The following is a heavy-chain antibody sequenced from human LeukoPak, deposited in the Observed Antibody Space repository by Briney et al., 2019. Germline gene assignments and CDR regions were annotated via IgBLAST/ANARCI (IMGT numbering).Heavy chain of an antibody. CDR1: GFTFRNDW. CDR2: VKGDGGFT. CDR3: VRDGDDYNFDY. V-gene: IGHV3-74*01. J-gene: IGHJ4*02. Sequence: RGSLRLSCAASGFTFRNDWMHWVRQAPGKGLVWVSRVKGDGGFTDYADSVKGRFTISRDNAKNTLYLQMYSLRAEDTAAYYCVRDGDDYNFDYWGQGSLVTVSS. D-gene: IGHD5-24*01.